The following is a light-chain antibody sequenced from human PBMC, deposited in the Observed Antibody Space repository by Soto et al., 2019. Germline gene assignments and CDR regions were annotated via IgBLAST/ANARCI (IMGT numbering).Light chain of an antibody. CDR1: SIDVGGYHY. J-gene: IGLJ1*01. CDR3: WSFAGTHHV. Sequence: QSALTQPRSVSGSPGQSVTISCTGTSIDVGGYHYVSWYQQHPGKAPKLIIYDVTKRPSGVPDRFSGSESGNTASLTISGLQAEDEADYYFWSFAGTHHVSGSGTKVTVL. V-gene: IGLV2-11*01. CDR2: DVT.